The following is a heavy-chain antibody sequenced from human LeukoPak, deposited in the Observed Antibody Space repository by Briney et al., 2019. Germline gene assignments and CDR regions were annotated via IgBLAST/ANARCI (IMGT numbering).Heavy chain of an antibody. Sequence: SETLSLTCAVYGGSFSGYYWSWIRQPPGKGLEWIGEINHSGSTNYNPSLKSRVTISVDTSKNQFSLKLSSVTAADTAVYYCARRTVYGDFDYWGQGTLVTVSS. D-gene: IGHD4-17*01. J-gene: IGHJ4*02. V-gene: IGHV4-34*01. CDR1: GGSFSGYY. CDR2: INHSGST. CDR3: ARRTVYGDFDY.